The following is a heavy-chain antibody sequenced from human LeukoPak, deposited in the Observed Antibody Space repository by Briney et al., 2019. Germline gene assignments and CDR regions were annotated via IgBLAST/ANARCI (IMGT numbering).Heavy chain of an antibody. CDR3: ARDRSSGWLNWFDP. V-gene: IGHV4-61*02. J-gene: IGHJ5*02. D-gene: IGHD6-19*01. CDR2: IYASGST. Sequence: SQTLSLTCTVSGDPIRSDSYYWNWLRQPAGKGLERIGRIYASGSTNYNPSLKSRVTISLDTSRNRFSLNLSSVTATDTAVYFCARDRSSGWLNWFDPWGQGTLVTVSP. CDR1: GDPIRSDSYY.